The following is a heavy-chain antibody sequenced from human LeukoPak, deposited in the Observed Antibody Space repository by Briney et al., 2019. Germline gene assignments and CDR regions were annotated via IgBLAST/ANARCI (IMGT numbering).Heavy chain of an antibody. D-gene: IGHD5-12*01. CDR3: GRRGNSGYEGAWFDP. CDR2: IYPGDSDT. J-gene: IGHJ5*02. CDR1: GYIFSNYW. Sequence: GESLKISCKGSGYIFSNYWIGWVRQMPGKGLEWMGNIYPGDSDTTYSPSFQGHVTISADKSISTAYLQWSSLKASDTAMYYCGRRGNSGYEGAWFDPWGQGTLVTVSS. V-gene: IGHV5-51*01.